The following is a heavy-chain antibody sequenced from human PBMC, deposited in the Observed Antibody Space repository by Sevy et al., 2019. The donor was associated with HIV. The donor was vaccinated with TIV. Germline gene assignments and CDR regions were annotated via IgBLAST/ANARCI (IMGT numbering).Heavy chain of an antibody. CDR2: IIPIFGTA. D-gene: IGHD2-2*01. V-gene: IGHV1-69*13. CDR3: ARDCSSTSCYEGMDY. J-gene: IGHJ4*02. Sequence: ASVKVSCKASGGTFSSYAISWVRQAPGQGLEWMGGIIPIFGTANYAQKFQGRVTITADESTSTAYMELSSLRSEDTAVYYCARDCSSTSCYEGMDYWGQRTLVTVSS. CDR1: GGTFSSYA.